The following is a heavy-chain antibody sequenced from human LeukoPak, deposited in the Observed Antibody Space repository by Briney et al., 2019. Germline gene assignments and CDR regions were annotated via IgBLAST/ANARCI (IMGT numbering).Heavy chain of an antibody. CDR3: ARATRYCSGGSCVYYFDY. D-gene: IGHD2-15*01. V-gene: IGHV3-74*01. Sequence: GGSLRLSCAASGFTFSSYWMHWVRQAPGKGLVWVSRINSDGSSTSYADSVKGRFTISRDNAKNTLYLQMNSLRAEDTAVYHCARATRYCSGGSCVYYFDYWGQGTLVTVSS. J-gene: IGHJ4*02. CDR2: INSDGSST. CDR1: GFTFSSYW.